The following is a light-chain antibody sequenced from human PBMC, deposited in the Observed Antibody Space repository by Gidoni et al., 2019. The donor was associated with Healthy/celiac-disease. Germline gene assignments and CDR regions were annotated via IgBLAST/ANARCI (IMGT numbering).Light chain of an antibody. J-gene: IGKJ3*01. Sequence: AIQMPQSPSSLSASVGDRATITCRASQVISTDLGWYQQKPGKAPKLLIYAASSLHSGVPARFSGSGSGTDFTLTISSLQPEDFATYYCLQYYNYPLTFXPXTKVGIK. CDR2: AAS. CDR3: LQYYNYPLT. CDR1: QVISTD. V-gene: IGKV1-6*01.